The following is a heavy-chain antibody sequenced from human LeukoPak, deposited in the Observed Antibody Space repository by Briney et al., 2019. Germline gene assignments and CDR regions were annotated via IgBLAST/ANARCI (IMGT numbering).Heavy chain of an antibody. V-gene: IGHV3-11*04. D-gene: IGHD3-10*01. CDR3: ARELRGGLRYYFDY. J-gene: IGHJ4*02. CDR1: GFTFNDYY. CDR2: ISHTGTTI. Sequence: PGGPLRLSCAASGFTFNDYYMSWIRQAPGKGLEWVSYISHTGTTIGYADSVKGRFTISRDNAKTSLYLQMNSLKVEDTAVYYCARELRGGLRYYFDYWGQGILVTVSS.